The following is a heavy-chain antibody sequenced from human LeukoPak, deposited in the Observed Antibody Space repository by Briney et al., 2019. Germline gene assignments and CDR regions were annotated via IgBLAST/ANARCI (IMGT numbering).Heavy chain of an antibody. CDR2: ISSSSSTI. CDR3: TRVPPGTMIVHFFDY. V-gene: IGHV3-48*01. CDR1: GFTFSSYS. J-gene: IGHJ4*02. Sequence: GGSLRLSCAASGFTFSSYSMNWVRQAPGKGLEWVSYISSSSSTIYYADSVKGRFTISRDNAKNSLYLQMNSLRAEDTAVYYCTRVPPGTMIVHFFDYWGQGTLVTVSS. D-gene: IGHD3-22*01.